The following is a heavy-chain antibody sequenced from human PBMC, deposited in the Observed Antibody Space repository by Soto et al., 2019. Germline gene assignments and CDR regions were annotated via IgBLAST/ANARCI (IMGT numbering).Heavy chain of an antibody. V-gene: IGHV4-30-2*01. CDR2: IYHSGST. Sequence: PSETLSLTCTVSGGSISSGDYYWSWIRHPPGKGLEWIGYIYHSGSTYYNPSLKSRVTISVDRSKNQFSLRLSSVTAADTAVYYCARHPGYYDVLTGYSTYYFDSWGQGTLVTVSS. CDR3: ARHPGYYDVLTGYSTYYFDS. D-gene: IGHD3-9*01. CDR1: GGSISSGDYY. J-gene: IGHJ4*02.